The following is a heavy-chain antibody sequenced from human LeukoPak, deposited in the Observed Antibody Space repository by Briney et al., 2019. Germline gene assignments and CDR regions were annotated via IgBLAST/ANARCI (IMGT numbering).Heavy chain of an antibody. CDR1: GYSIRSGYY. V-gene: IGHV4-38-2*01. J-gene: IGHJ4*02. Sequence: SETLSLTCAVSGYSIRSGYYWSWIRQSPGKGLEWIATINHSGETYYNPSLKSRATISVDTSKNQFSLKLSSVTAAGTAVYYCARYTANKSGYSFDFWGQGTLVTVSS. CDR3: ARYTANKSGYSFDF. D-gene: IGHD3-22*01. CDR2: INHSGET.